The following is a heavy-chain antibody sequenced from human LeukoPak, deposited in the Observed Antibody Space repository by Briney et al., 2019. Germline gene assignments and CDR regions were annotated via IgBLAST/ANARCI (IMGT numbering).Heavy chain of an antibody. CDR2: IYYSGST. D-gene: IGHD3-9*01. CDR1: GGSISSYY. V-gene: IGHV4-39*01. CDR3: ARSDILTGYYTKI. J-gene: IGHJ4*02. Sequence: PSETLSLTCTVSGGSISSYYWGWIRQPPGKGLEWIGSIYYSGSTYYNPSLKSRVTIPVDTSKNQFSLKLSSVTAADTAVYYCARSDILTGYYTKIWGQGTLVTVSS.